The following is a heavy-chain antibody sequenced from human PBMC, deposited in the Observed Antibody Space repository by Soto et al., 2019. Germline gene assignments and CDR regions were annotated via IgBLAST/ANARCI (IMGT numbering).Heavy chain of an antibody. V-gene: IGHV3-7*03. CDR1: GLTFNTHW. CDR3: ARINSSGSY. CDR2: IKEDGSQR. J-gene: IGHJ4*02. D-gene: IGHD6-19*01. Sequence: GGSLRLSCVASGLTFNTHWMSWVRQAPGKGLERLAGIKEDGSQRYYVDSVRGRFTISRDNAENSLYLQMDGLRAEDTAVYYCARINSSGSYWGQGTLVTVSS.